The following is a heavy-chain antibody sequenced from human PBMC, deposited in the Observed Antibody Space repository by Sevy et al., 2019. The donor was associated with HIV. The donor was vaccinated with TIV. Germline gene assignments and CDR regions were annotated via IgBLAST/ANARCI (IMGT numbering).Heavy chain of an antibody. J-gene: IGHJ4*02. D-gene: IGHD5-18*01. Sequence: GPVKVSCKASGYNIKNYAINWVRQAPGQGLEWMGWINTNTGNPTYAQAFKGRFVFSLDTSVSTAYLQITSLEAEDTAIYFCASPFLYSNAPEADYWGQGTLVTVSS. CDR3: ASPFLYSNAPEADY. CDR2: INTNTGNP. V-gene: IGHV7-4-1*02. CDR1: GYNIKNYA.